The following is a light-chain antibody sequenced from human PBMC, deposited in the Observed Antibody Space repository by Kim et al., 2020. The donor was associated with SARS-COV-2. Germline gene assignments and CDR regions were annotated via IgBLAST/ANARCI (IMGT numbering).Light chain of an antibody. CDR2: RNN. J-gene: IGLJ3*02. Sequence: GQRGTIPCTGSSSNIGAGYDVHWYQQLPGTAPKLLIYRNNNRPSGVSERFSGTKSGSSASLAITGLQTEDEADYYCQSYDSSLSWVFGGGTQLTVL. CDR3: QSYDSSLSWV. V-gene: IGLV1-40*01. CDR1: SSNIGAGYD.